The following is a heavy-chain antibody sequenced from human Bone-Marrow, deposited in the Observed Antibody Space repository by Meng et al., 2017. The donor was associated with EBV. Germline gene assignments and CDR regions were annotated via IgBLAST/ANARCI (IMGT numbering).Heavy chain of an antibody. J-gene: IGHJ4*02. Sequence: EVQLVESGGGLVKPGGSLRLSCAASGFTFSNYSMNWVRQASGMGLEWVSSISSRSSYLFYADSVKGRFTISRDNAKNSLYLQMNSLRAEDTAVYYCVRSRTTVIGYWGQGTLVTVSS. CDR2: ISSRSSYL. D-gene: IGHD4-17*01. V-gene: IGHV3-21*01. CDR1: GFTFSNYS. CDR3: VRSRTTVIGY.